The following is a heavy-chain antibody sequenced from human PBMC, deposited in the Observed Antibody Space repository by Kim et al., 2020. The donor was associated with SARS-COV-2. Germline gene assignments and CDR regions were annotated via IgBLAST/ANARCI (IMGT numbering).Heavy chain of an antibody. D-gene: IGHD1-26*01. V-gene: IGHV4-34*01. CDR2: INHSGST. Sequence: SETLSLTCAVYGGSFSGYYWSWIRQPPGKGLEWIGEINHSGSTNYNPSLKSRVTISVDTSKNQFSLKLSSVTAADTAVYYCAKDVGATTEASWFDPWGQGTLVTVSS. CDR1: GGSFSGYY. CDR3: AKDVGATTEASWFDP. J-gene: IGHJ5*02.